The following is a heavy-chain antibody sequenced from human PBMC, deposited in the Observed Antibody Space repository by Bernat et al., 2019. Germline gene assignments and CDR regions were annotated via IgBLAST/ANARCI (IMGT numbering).Heavy chain of an antibody. CDR2: ISSSSSYT. V-gene: IGHV3-11*05. Sequence: QVQLVESGGGLVKPGGSLRLSCAASGFTFSDYYMSWIRQAPGKGLDWVSYISSSSSYTNYADSVKGRFTISRDNAKNSLYRQMNSLRAEDTAVHCGARGTSTSAPYMDVWGKGTTVTVSS. J-gene: IGHJ6*03. CDR3: ARGTSTSAPYMDV. CDR1: GFTFSDYY.